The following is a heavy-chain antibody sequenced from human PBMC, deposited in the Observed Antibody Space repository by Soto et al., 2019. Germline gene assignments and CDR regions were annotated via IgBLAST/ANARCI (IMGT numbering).Heavy chain of an antibody. Sequence: QVQLVQSGAEVKKPGASVKVSCKASGFTFSTNDINWVRQAPGQGLQWMGWMNANVDATDSPQEFKGRVTMTWNASISTAYTELSNLKSDATAVYYCAREVVDGSSLWLDPWGQGTLVTVSS. V-gene: IGHV1-8*01. D-gene: IGHD3-10*01. CDR3: AREVVDGSSLWLDP. J-gene: IGHJ5*02. CDR1: GFTFSTND. CDR2: MNANVDAT.